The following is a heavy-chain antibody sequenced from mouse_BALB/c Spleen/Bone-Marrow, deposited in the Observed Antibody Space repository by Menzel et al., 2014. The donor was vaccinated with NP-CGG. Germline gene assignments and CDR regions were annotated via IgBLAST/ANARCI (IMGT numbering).Heavy chain of an antibody. CDR2: ISSGSSTI. CDR3: ARYGYYDAMDY. CDR1: GFTYSSFG. J-gene: IGHJ4*01. D-gene: IGHD2-2*01. V-gene: IGHV5-17*02. Sequence: EVQLVESGGGLVQPGGSRKLSCAASGFTYSSFGMHWVRQAPEKGLEWVAYISSGSSTIYYADTVKGRFTISRDNPKNTLFLQMTSLRSEDTAMYYCARYGYYDAMDYWGQGTSVTVSS.